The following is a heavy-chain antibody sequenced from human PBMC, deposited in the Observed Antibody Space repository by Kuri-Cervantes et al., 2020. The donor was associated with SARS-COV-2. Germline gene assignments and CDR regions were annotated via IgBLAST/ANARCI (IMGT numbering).Heavy chain of an antibody. CDR2: ISGTGGTT. V-gene: IGHV3-23*01. J-gene: IGHJ3*02. CDR1: EFTFSDYA. CDR3: AKDWLPDDAFDI. Sequence: GESLKISCAASEFTFSDYAMSWVRQAPGRGLEWVSAISGTGGTTYYADSVKGRFTISRDNSKNTLYLQMNSLRAEDTAVYYCAKDWLPDDAFDIWGQGTMVTVSS. D-gene: IGHD6-19*01.